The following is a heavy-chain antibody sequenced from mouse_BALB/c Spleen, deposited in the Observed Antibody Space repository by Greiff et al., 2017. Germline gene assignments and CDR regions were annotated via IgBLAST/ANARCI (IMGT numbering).Heavy chain of an antibody. CDR1: GFTFSSYT. V-gene: IGHV5-6-4*01. J-gene: IGHJ2*01. CDR2: ISSGGSYT. CDR3: TRGDYGNLYYFDY. D-gene: IGHD2-1*01. Sequence: DVKLVESGGGLVKPGGSLKLSCAASGFTFSSYTMSWVRQTPEKRLEWVATISSGGSYTYYPDSVKGRFTISRDNAKNTLYLQMSSLKSEDTAMYYCTRGDYGNLYYFDYWGQGTTLTVSS.